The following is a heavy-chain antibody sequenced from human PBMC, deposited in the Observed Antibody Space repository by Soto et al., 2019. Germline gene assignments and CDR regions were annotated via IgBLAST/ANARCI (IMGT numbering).Heavy chain of an antibody. CDR3: AREGVSSSWYNYYGMDV. CDR1: GGCISSYY. CDR2: IYYSGSN. D-gene: IGHD6-13*01. J-gene: IGHJ6*02. Sequence: QVQLQESGPGLVKPSETLSLTCTVSGGCISSYYWSWIRQPPGKGLEWIGYIYYSGSNNYNPSLNSRITISVDTSKNQVSLKLSSVTAADTAVYYCAREGVSSSWYNYYGMDVWGQGTTVTVSS. V-gene: IGHV4-59*01.